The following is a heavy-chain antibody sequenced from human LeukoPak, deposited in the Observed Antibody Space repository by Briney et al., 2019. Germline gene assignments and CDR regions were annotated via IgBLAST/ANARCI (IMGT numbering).Heavy chain of an antibody. CDR2: IRSKAYGGTT. CDR3: TREPTYYYDSSGYIRRYYFDY. J-gene: IGHJ4*02. D-gene: IGHD3-22*01. CDR1: GFTFSSYA. Sequence: GGSLRLSCAVSGFTFSSYAMSWVRQAPGKGLEWVGFIRSKAYGGTTEYAASVKGRFTISRDDSKSIAYLQMNSLKTEDTAVYYCTREPTYYYDSSGYIRRYYFDYWGQGTLATVSS. V-gene: IGHV3-49*04.